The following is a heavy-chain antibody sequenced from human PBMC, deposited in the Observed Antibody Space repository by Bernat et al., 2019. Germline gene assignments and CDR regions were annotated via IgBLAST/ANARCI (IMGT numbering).Heavy chain of an antibody. CDR2: IDGDGSGI. V-gene: IGHV3-74*01. J-gene: IGHJ4*02. CDR3: ARNSGYDRTVDY. CDR1: GFTFSSYW. D-gene: IGHD5-12*01. Sequence: EVQLVESGGGLVQPGGSLRLSCAASGFTFSSYWMHWVRQGPGEGLVWVSRIDGDGSGISYADSVKGQFTISRDNAKNTLYLQMNSLRAEDTALYYCARNSGYDRTVDYWGQGTRVIVSS.